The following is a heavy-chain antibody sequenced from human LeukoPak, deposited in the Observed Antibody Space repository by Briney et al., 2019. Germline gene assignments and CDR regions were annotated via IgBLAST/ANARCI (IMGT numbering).Heavy chain of an antibody. D-gene: IGHD6-13*01. CDR1: GYTFTSYY. V-gene: IGHV1-46*01. CDR3: ARPLGSIAAADHTAFDI. CDR2: INPSGGST. Sequence: ASVKVSCKASGYTFTSYYMHWVRQAPGQGLEWTGIINPSGGSTSYAQKFQGRVTMTRDTSTSTVYMELSSLRSEDTAVYYCARPLGSIAAADHTAFDIWGQGTMVTVSS. J-gene: IGHJ3*02.